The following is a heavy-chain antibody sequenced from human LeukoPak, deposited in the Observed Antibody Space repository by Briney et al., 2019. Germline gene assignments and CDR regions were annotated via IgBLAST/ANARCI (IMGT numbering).Heavy chain of an antibody. CDR3: ARRSTNYYDSSGYYP. V-gene: IGHV4-59*08. J-gene: IGHJ5*02. Sequence: SETLSLTCTVSGGSISSYYWSWIRQPPGKGLEWIGYIYYSGSTKYNPSLKSRVTISVDTSKNQFSPKLSSVTAADTAVYYCARRSTNYYDSSGYYPWGQGTLVTVSS. CDR2: IYYSGST. D-gene: IGHD3-22*01. CDR1: GGSISSYY.